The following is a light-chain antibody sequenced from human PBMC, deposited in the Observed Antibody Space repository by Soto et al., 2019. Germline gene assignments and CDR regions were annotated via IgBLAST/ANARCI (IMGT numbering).Light chain of an antibody. Sequence: EIVLTQSPGTLSLSPGERATLSCRASQRVSSHSLAWYQQKPGQAPRTLIYGASSRATGIPDRFSASGSGTDFTLTISRLEPEDFAVYYCHHYHRSSWTFGQGTKVEVK. J-gene: IGKJ1*01. V-gene: IGKV3-20*01. CDR1: QRVSSHS. CDR3: HHYHRSSWT. CDR2: GAS.